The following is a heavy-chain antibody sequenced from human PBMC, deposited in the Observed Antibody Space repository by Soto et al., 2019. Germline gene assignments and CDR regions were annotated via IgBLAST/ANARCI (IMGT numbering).Heavy chain of an antibody. V-gene: IGHV3-11*05. CDR3: ERDLAKRYDSKDLLGY. J-gene: IGHJ4*02. D-gene: IGHD3-22*01. Sequence: QVQLVESGGGLVKPGGSLRLSCAASGFTFSDYYMSWIRQAPGKGLEWVSYISSSSSYTNYADSVKGRFTISRDNAKNSLYLQMNSLRAEDTAVYYCERDLAKRYDSKDLLGYWGQGTLVTVSS. CDR2: ISSSSSYT. CDR1: GFTFSDYY.